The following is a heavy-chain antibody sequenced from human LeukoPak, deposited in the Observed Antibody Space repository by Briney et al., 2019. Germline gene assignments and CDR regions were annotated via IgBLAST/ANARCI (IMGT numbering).Heavy chain of an antibody. CDR1: GFTFSSYA. CDR2: IVTSGGST. D-gene: IGHD4-17*01. V-gene: IGHV3-23*01. Sequence: GGSLRLSCAASGFTFSSYAMSWVRQAPGKGLEWVSGIVTSGGSTYYADSVKGRFTISRDNSKNSLYLQMSSLRAEDTAVYYCARRSEMTTVTTFDYWGQGILVTVSS. CDR3: ARRSEMTTVTTFDY. J-gene: IGHJ4*02.